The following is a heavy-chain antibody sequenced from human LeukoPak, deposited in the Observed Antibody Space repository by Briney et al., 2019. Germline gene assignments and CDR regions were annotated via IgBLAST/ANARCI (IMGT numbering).Heavy chain of an antibody. Sequence: ASVKVSCKASGYTFTSYDINWVRQATGQGLEWMGWMNPNSGNTGYAQRFQGRVTMTRNTSISTAYMELSSLRSEDTAVYYCARGMGGFDYYYYDMDAWGQGTTVTVSS. V-gene: IGHV1-8*01. CDR3: ARGMGGFDYYYYDMDA. D-gene: IGHD1-26*01. CDR1: GYTFTSYD. CDR2: MNPNSGNT. J-gene: IGHJ6*02.